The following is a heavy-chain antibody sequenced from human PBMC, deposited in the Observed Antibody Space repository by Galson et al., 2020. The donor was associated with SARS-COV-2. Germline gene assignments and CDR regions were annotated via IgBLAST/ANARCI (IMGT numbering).Heavy chain of an antibody. CDR3: ARDPRGRDYYDSSGYYYRDWFDP. J-gene: IGHJ5*02. V-gene: IGHV4-39*07. Sequence: SETLSLTCTVSGGSISSSSYYWGWIRQPPGKGLEWIGSIYYSGSTYYNPSLKSRVTISVDTSKNQFSLKLSSVTAADTAVYYCARDPRGRDYYDSSGYYYRDWFDPWGQGTLVTVSS. D-gene: IGHD3-22*01. CDR2: IYYSGST. CDR1: GGSISSSSYY.